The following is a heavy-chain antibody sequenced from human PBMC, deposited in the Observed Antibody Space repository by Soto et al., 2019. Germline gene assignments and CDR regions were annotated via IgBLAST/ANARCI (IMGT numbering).Heavy chain of an antibody. D-gene: IGHD6-19*01. CDR2: ISSHSSTL. V-gene: IGHV3-48*02. Sequence: RRLSCAASGFTFSSYSMNWVRQAPGKGLEWISYISSHSSTLYYADSVKGRFTISRDNAGNSLYLQMNSLRDEDTAVYYCVRDGSGNLYLNWFDPWGQGTLVTVSS. CDR1: GFTFSSYS. J-gene: IGHJ5*02. CDR3: VRDGSGNLYLNWFDP.